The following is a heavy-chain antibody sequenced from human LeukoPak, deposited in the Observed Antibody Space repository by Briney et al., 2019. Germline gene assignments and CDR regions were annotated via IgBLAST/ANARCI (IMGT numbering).Heavy chain of an antibody. V-gene: IGHV1-69*13. CDR2: IIPIFGTA. CDR1: GGTFSSYA. J-gene: IGHJ3*02. D-gene: IGHD2-15*01. Sequence: SVKVSCKASGGTFSSYAISWVRQAPGQGLEWMGGIIPIFGTANYAQKFQGRVTITADESTSTAYMELSSLRSEDTAVYYCARDLGYCSGGSWYSEAFDIWGQGTMVTVSS. CDR3: ARDLGYCSGGSWYSEAFDI.